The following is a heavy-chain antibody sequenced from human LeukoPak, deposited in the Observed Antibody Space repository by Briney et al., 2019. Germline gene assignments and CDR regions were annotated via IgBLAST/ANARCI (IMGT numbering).Heavy chain of an antibody. D-gene: IGHD1-14*01. CDR1: GFTFSGYP. CDR2: ISYDGSNK. CDR3: ARDRRDNAMGDC. J-gene: IGHJ4*02. Sequence: GKSLRLSCAASGFTFSGYPIHWVRRAPGKGLEWVAVISYDGSNKYYADSVKGRFTISRDNSKNTLYLQMNSLRAEDTAVYYCARDRRDNAMGDCWGQGTLVTVSS. V-gene: IGHV3-30-3*01.